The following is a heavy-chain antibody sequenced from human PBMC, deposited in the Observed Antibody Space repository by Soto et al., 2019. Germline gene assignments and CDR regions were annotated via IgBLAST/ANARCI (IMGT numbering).Heavy chain of an antibody. J-gene: IGHJ5*02. CDR1: GFIFSTYT. CDR3: ARLYTTSRVGAWFDP. V-gene: IGHV3-48*02. CDR2: ISAGSDAI. D-gene: IGHD3-16*01. Sequence: EGQLVESGGGLVLPGGSLRLSCAASGFIFSTYTLNWVRQAPGKGLEWVSYISAGSDAIHYADSVKGRFTVSRDNAKKSLFLQMNSLRDEDTAVYYWARLYTTSRVGAWFDPWGQGTLVTVSS.